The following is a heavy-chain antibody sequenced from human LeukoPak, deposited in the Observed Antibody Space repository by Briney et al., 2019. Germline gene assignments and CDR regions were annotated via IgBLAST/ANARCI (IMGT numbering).Heavy chain of an antibody. Sequence: SETLSLTCAVYRGSFSGYYWTWIRQSPGKGLEWIGEINHSGTTNYNPSLKSRVTISIDTSKNQFSLKLSSVTAADTAVYYCARGPTIDYDILTGYYHFDYWGQRTLVTVSS. CDR2: INHSGTT. D-gene: IGHD3-9*01. V-gene: IGHV4-34*01. J-gene: IGHJ4*02. CDR3: ARGPTIDYDILTGYYHFDY. CDR1: RGSFSGYY.